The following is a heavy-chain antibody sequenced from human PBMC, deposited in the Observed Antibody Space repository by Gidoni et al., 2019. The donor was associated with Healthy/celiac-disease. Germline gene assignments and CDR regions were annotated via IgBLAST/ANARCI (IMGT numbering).Heavy chain of an antibody. D-gene: IGHD2-15*01. Sequence: QVQLVESGGGWVKPGGSLRLSCAAPGFTFSDYYMSWIRQAPGKGLEWVSYISSSSSYTNYADSVKGRFTISRDNAKNSLYLQMNSLRAEDTAVYYCARDRATESYYYGMDVWGQGTTVTVSS. CDR3: ARDRATESYYYGMDV. CDR1: GFTFSDYY. J-gene: IGHJ6*02. V-gene: IGHV3-11*06. CDR2: ISSSSSYT.